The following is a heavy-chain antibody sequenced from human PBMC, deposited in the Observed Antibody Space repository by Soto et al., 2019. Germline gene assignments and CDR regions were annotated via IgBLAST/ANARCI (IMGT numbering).Heavy chain of an antibody. Sequence: GGSLRPSFEVSLSMFSDFGLDWLRQAPVKGLEWVAIISYDGSKQYYADSVNGRFTVSRDNSKNTLYLQMNSLRPDDTAVYYCAKTATYVYDYDNTCYSSEHYWGHGALVTVAS. D-gene: IGHD3-22*01. J-gene: IGHJ4*01. CDR1: LSMFSDFG. V-gene: IGHV3-30*18. CDR2: ISYDGSKQ. CDR3: AKTATYVYDYDNTCYSSEHY.